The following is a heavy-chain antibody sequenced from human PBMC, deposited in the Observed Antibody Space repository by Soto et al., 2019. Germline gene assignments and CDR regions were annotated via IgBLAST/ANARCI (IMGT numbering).Heavy chain of an antibody. CDR2: INHSGST. J-gene: IGHJ4*02. D-gene: IGHD2-2*01. CDR1: GGSFSGYY. CDR3: TRGYCTSNSCHYYYDY. V-gene: IGHV4-34*01. Sequence: KTSETLSLTCAVYGGSFSGYYWSWIRQTPGKGLEWIGEINHSGSTNYNPSLKSRVTISVDTSKDLFSLKLSSVAAADTAVYYCTRGYCTSNSCHYYYDYWGQGTPVTVSS.